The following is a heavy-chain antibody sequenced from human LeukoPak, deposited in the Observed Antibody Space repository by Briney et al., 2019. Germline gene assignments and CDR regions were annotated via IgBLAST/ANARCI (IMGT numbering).Heavy chain of an antibody. CDR2: ISSSSSYI. D-gene: IGHD6-6*01. V-gene: IGHV3-21*01. J-gene: IGHJ4*02. Sequence: PGGSLRLSCAASGFTFSSYSMNWVRQAPGKGLEWVSSISSSSSYIYYADSVKGRFTISRDNAKNSLYLQMNSLRAEDTAVYYCARGGSSSLAFDYRGQGTLVTVSS. CDR1: GFTFSSYS. CDR3: ARGGSSSLAFDY.